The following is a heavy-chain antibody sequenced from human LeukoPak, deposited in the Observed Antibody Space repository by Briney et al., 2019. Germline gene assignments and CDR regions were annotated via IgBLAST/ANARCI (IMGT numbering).Heavy chain of an antibody. Sequence: SETLSLTCAVYGGSFSGYYWSWIRQPPGKGLEWIGEINHSGSTNYNPSLKSRVTISVDTSKNQLSLKLSSVTAADTAVYYCARGGRAIAARRFDYWGQGTLVTVSS. CDR1: GGSFSGYY. J-gene: IGHJ4*02. V-gene: IGHV4-34*01. CDR2: INHSGST. CDR3: ARGGRAIAARRFDY. D-gene: IGHD6-6*01.